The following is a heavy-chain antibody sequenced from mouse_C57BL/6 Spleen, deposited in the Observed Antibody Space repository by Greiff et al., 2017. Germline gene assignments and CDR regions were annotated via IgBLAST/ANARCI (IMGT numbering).Heavy chain of an antibody. V-gene: IGHV1-53*01. Sequence: VKLQQPGTELVKPGASVKLSCKASGYTFTSYWMHWVKQRPGQGLEWIGNINPSNGGTNYNEKFKSKATLTVDKSSSTAYMQRSSLTSEDSAVYYCARSGDYDTWFAYWGQGTLVTVSA. CDR2: INPSNGGT. D-gene: IGHD2-4*01. J-gene: IGHJ3*01. CDR3: ARSGDYDTWFAY. CDR1: GYTFTSYW.